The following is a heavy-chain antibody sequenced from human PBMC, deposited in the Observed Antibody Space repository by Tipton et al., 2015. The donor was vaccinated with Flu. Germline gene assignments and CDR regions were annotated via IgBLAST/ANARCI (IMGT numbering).Heavy chain of an antibody. Sequence: QSGAEVKKPGASVKVSCKASGYTFTDYFMHWLRQAPGQGLEWMGWINPNSGDTNYVQNFQGRVTMTRDTSISTAYMELRSLTSDDTAVYYCARGRIAGPEAAALLVGDNAFDIWGQGTMVTVSS. CDR2: INPNSGDT. CDR3: ARGRIAGPEAAALLVGDNAFDI. V-gene: IGHV1-2*02. CDR1: GYTFTDYF. J-gene: IGHJ3*02. D-gene: IGHD6-13*01.